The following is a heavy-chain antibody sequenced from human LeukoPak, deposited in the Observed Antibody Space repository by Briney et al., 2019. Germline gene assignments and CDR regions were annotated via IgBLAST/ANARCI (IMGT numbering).Heavy chain of an antibody. V-gene: IGHV4-39*01. CDR3: ARRSAGKEIDY. J-gene: IGHJ4*02. CDR2: IYYSGST. CDR1: GGSTSSSSYY. Sequence: KASETLSLTCTVSGGSTSSSSYYWGWIRQPPGKGLEWIGSIYYSGSTYYNPSLKSRVTISVDTSKNQFSLKLSSVTAADTAVYYCARRSAGKEIDYWGQGTLVTVSS. D-gene: IGHD1-1*01.